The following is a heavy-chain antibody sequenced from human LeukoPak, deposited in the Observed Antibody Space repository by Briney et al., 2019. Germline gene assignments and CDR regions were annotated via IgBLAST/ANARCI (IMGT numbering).Heavy chain of an antibody. Sequence: SETLSLTCTVSDGSISSYYWSWIRQPAGKGLEWIGRIYTSGSTNYNPSLKSRVTISVDKSKNQFSLKLSSVTAADTAVYYCARVTTGYSSSWYQRYYYYMDVWGKGTTVTVSS. D-gene: IGHD6-13*01. J-gene: IGHJ6*03. CDR3: ARVTTGYSSSWYQRYYYYMDV. V-gene: IGHV4-4*07. CDR2: IYTSGST. CDR1: DGSISSYY.